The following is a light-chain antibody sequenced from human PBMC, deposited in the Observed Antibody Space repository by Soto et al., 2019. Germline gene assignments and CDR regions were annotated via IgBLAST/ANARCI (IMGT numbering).Light chain of an antibody. Sequence: EIVMTQSPATLSVSPGERATLSCRASQSVSSNLAWYQQKPGQAPRLLIYGASTRATGIPARFSGSGPGTEFTLTISSLQSEDFAVYYCQQYNNWPPRTFGQGNKVDIK. CDR3: QQYNNWPPRT. J-gene: IGKJ1*01. CDR2: GAS. V-gene: IGKV3-15*01. CDR1: QSVSSN.